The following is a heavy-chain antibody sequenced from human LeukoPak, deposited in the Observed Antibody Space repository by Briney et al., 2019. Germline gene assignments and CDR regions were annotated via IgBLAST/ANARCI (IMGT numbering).Heavy chain of an antibody. CDR3: ARALDLATKYYYYYGMDV. D-gene: IGHD1-14*01. CDR1: GFTYSSYA. J-gene: IGHJ6*02. Sequence: GGSLRLSCAASGFTYSSYAMSWVRQAPGKGLEWVSVISGNGGTTYYADSVKGRFTISRDNSKNTLYLQMNSLGAEDTAVYYCARALDLATKYYYYYGMDVWGQGTTVTVSS. CDR2: ISGNGGTT. V-gene: IGHV3-23*01.